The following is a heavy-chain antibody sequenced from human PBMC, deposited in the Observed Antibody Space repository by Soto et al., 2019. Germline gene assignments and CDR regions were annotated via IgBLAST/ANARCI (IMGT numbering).Heavy chain of an antibody. D-gene: IGHD3-3*01. CDR2: IGYDGSNK. V-gene: IGHV3-33*01. J-gene: IGHJ4*02. CDR1: GFTFSSYG. Sequence: QVQLVESGGGVVQPGRSLRLSCAASGFTFSSYGMHWVRQAPGKGLEWVAVIGYDGSNKYYADSVKGRFTISRDNSKNTLYLQMNSLRAEDTAVYYCARDATIFGVVIPGTYWGQGTLVTVSS. CDR3: ARDATIFGVVIPGTY.